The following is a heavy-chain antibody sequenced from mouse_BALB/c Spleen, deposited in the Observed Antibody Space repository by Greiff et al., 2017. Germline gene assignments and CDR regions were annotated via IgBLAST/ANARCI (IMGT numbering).Heavy chain of an antibody. CDR3: ARHERDYGFAY. D-gene: IGHD1-1*01. J-gene: IGHJ3*01. CDR2: INSNGGST. CDR1: GFTFSSYY. Sequence: DVMLVESGGGLVKLGGSLKLSCAASGFTFSSYYMSWVRQTPEKRLELVAAINSNGGSTYYPETVKGRFTISKDNAKNTLYLQRSRLKSENTALYYCARHERDYGFAYWGQGTLVTVSA. V-gene: IGHV5-6-2*01.